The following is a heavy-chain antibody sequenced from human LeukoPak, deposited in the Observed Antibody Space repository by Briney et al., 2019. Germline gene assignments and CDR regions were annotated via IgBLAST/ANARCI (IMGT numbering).Heavy chain of an antibody. V-gene: IGHV4-30-2*01. CDR3: ARRAAALPGFDI. D-gene: IGHD6-13*01. CDR1: GGSISSGGYS. Sequence: PSQTLSLTCAVSGGSISSGGYSWSWIRQPPGKGLEWIGYIYHSGSTYYNPSLKSRVTISVDRSKNQFSLKLSSVTAADTAVYYCARRAAALPGFDIWGQGTMVTVSS. J-gene: IGHJ3*02. CDR2: IYHSGST.